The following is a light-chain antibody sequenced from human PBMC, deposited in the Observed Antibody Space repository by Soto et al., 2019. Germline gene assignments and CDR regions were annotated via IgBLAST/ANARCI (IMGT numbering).Light chain of an antibody. CDR3: QSYDSNLSRV. J-gene: IGLJ2*01. V-gene: IGLV1-40*01. Sequence: QSVLTQPPSVSGAPGQRVTISCTGSSSNIGAGYDVHWYQQLPGTAPKLLIYGNGNRPSGVPDRFSGSKSGTSASLAITGLQAEDEADYNCQSYDSNLSRVFGGGTKLTVL. CDR2: GNG. CDR1: SSNIGAGYD.